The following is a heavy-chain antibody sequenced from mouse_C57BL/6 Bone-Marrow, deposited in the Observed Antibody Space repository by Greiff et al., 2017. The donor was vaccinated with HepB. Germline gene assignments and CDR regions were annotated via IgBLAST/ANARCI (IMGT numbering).Heavy chain of an antibody. CDR2: IDPSDSYT. CDR3: ARNPLTLYYYAMDY. CDR1: GYTFTSYW. V-gene: IGHV1-69*01. Sequence: QVQLKQPGAELVMPGASVKLSCKASGYTFTSYWMHWVKQRPGQGLEWIGEIDPSDSYTNYNQKFKGKSTLTVDKSSSTAYMQLSSLTSEDSAVYYCARNPLTLYYYAMDYWGQGTSVTVSS. J-gene: IGHJ4*01. D-gene: IGHD4-1*01.